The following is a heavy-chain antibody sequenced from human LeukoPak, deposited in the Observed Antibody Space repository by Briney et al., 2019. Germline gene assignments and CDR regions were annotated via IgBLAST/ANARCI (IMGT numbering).Heavy chain of an antibody. CDR3: ARDMGSSWCSIDY. Sequence: ASVKVSCKASGYTFTPYYIHRVRPAPGQGLEWMGRINPNSGGTNYAQKFQGWVTMTRDTSISTAYMELSRLRSDDTAVYYCARDMGSSWCSIDYWGQGTLVTVSS. J-gene: IGHJ4*02. D-gene: IGHD6-13*01. CDR1: GYTFTPYY. V-gene: IGHV1-2*04. CDR2: INPNSGGT.